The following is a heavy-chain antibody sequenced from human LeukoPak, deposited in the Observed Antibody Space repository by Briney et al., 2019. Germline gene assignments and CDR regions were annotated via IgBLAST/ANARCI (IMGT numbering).Heavy chain of an antibody. J-gene: IGHJ6*03. V-gene: IGHV4-39*07. CDR3: ARVVIVVVPAATGDYYYYYMDV. D-gene: IGHD2-2*01. CDR2: IYYSGRT. CDR1: GGSISGSDYY. Sequence: SETLSLTCTVSGGSISGSDYYWGWIRQPPGKGLEWIGSIYYSGRTFYNPSLKSRVTISVDTSSNQFSLKLNSVTAADTAVYYCARVVIVVVPAATGDYYYYYMDVWGKGTTVTVSS.